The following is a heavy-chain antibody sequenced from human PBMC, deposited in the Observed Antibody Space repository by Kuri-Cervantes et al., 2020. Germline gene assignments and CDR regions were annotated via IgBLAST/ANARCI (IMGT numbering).Heavy chain of an antibody. J-gene: IGHJ5*02. CDR1: GYTFTSYG. Sequence: GGSLRLSCKASGYTFTSYGISWVRQAPGKGLEWVANIKQDGSEKYYVDSVKGRFTISRDNAKNSLYLQMNSLRAEDTAVYYCARGGNSSSWYWWFDPWGQGTLVTVSS. D-gene: IGHD6-13*01. CDR3: ARGGNSSSWYWWFDP. V-gene: IGHV3-7*01. CDR2: IKQDGSEK.